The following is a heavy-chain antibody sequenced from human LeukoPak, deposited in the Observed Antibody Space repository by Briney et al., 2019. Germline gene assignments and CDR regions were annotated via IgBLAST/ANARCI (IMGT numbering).Heavy chain of an antibody. V-gene: IGHV4-38-2*02. CDR3: ARENVVAQGTFDY. CDR2: MYQTGSS. D-gene: IGHD2-21*01. J-gene: IGHJ4*02. CDR1: GYSIGSGHY. Sequence: SSETLSLTCSVSGYSIGSGHYWGWIRQPPGKGLGWIGSMYQTGSSYYSPSLKSRVTISLDTSKNQISLKLTFVTAADTAFYFCARENVVAQGTFDYWGQGALVTVSS.